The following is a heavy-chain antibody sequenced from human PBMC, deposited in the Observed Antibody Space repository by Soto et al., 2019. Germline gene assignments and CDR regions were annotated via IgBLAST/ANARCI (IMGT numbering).Heavy chain of an antibody. CDR3: ARVLPYGSGRIYYFDY. CDR1: GYTFTSYD. CDR2: MNPNSGNT. J-gene: IGHJ4*02. Sequence: GASLKVCCKAPGYTFTSYDINWVRQATGKGLEWMGWMNPNSGNTGYAQKFQGRVTMTRNTSISTAYMELSSLRSEDTAVYYCARVLPYGSGRIYYFDYWGQGTLVTVSS. V-gene: IGHV1-8*01. D-gene: IGHD3-10*01.